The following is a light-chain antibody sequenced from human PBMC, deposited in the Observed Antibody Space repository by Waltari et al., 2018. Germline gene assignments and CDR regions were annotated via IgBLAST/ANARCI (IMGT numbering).Light chain of an antibody. CDR2: EVS. Sequence: QSALTQPASVSGSPGQSITISCTGTSSDVGRYNLVSWYQQYPGKAPKLIIYEVSKRPSGVFDRFSGSKSANTASRTISGLQDEDEADYYCCSFAFSSTTSVIFGGGTKLAVL. J-gene: IGLJ2*01. CDR3: CSFAFSSTTSVI. V-gene: IGLV2-23*02. CDR1: SSDVGRYNL.